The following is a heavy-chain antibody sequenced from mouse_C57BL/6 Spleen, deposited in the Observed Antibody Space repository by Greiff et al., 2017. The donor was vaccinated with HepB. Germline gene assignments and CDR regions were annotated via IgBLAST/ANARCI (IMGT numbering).Heavy chain of an antibody. D-gene: IGHD1-1*01. J-gene: IGHJ4*01. Sequence: EVKLQQSGPELVKPGASVKISCKASGYSFTDYNMNWVKQSNGKSLEWIGVINPNYGTTSYNQKFKGKATLTVDQSSSTAYMQLNSLTSEDSAVYYCAGYQDYYGSSYPYAMDYWGQGTSVTVSS. V-gene: IGHV1-39*01. CDR3: AGYQDYYGSSYPYAMDY. CDR1: GYSFTDYN. CDR2: INPNYGTT.